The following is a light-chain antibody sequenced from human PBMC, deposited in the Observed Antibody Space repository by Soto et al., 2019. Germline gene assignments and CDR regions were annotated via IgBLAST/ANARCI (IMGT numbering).Light chain of an antibody. V-gene: IGKV3-15*01. CDR3: QHYNNWPYT. J-gene: IGKJ2*01. Sequence: EIVMTQSPATLSVSPGEGATLSYRASQSVGSSLAWYQQKPGQAPRLLIYGASTRATAIPARFSGSGSGTEFTLTITSLQSEDFALYYCQHYNNWPYTFGQGTKLEIK. CDR2: GAS. CDR1: QSVGSS.